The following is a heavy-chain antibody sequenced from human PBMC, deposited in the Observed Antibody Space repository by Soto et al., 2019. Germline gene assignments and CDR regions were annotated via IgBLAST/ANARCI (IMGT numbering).Heavy chain of an antibody. CDR3: AKAPPADCSSTSCPSS. CDR2: ISGSGGST. V-gene: IGHV3-23*01. D-gene: IGHD2-2*01. CDR1: GFTFSSYA. Sequence: EVHLLESGGGLVQPGGSLRLSCAASGFTFSSYAMSWVRQAPGKGLEWVSAISGSGGSTYYADSVKGRFTISRDNSKNTLYLQMNSLRAEDTAVYYCAKAPPADCSSTSCPSSWGQGTLVTVSS. J-gene: IGHJ4*02.